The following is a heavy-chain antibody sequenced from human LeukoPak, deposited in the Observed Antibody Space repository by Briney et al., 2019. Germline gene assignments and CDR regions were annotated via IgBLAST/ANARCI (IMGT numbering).Heavy chain of an antibody. CDR2: INPNSGGT. V-gene: IGHV1-2*02. CDR1: GYTFTGYY. D-gene: IGHD3-16*01. CDR3: ARDWGSHDY. Sequence: ASVKVSCKASGYTFTGYYMHWVRQAPGQGLEWMGWINPNSGGTNYAQKFQGRVTITADKSTSTAYMELSSLRSEDTAVYYCARDWGSHDYWGQGTLVTVSS. J-gene: IGHJ4*02.